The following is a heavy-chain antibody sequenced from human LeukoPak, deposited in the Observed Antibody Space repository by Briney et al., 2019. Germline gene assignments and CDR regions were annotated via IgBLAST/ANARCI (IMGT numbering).Heavy chain of an antibody. CDR2: IYTSGST. V-gene: IGHV4-61*02. CDR3: ARIPTNAVPAAHNGFDI. J-gene: IGHJ3*02. D-gene: IGHD2-2*01. Sequence: RASETLSLTCTVSGGSIGSGSYYWSWIRQPAGKGLEWIGRIYTSGSTNYNPSLKSRVTISVDTSKNQFSLKLSSVPAADTAVYYCARIPTNAVPAAHNGFDIWGQGTMLTVSS. CDR1: GGSIGSGSYY.